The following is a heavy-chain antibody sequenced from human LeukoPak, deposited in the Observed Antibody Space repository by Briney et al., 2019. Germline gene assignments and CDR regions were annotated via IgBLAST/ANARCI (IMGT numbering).Heavy chain of an antibody. CDR1: GFTFNNYD. CDR2: IRFDGTNK. J-gene: IGHJ4*02. CDR3: AKDQFYYDH. V-gene: IGHV3-30*02. Sequence: GGSLRLSCAASGFTFNNYDIHWVRQAPGKGLEWVAFIRFDGTNKYYADSVKGRFTISRDNSKNTHLQMNSLRAEDTAVYYCAKDQFYYDHWGQGTLVTVSS.